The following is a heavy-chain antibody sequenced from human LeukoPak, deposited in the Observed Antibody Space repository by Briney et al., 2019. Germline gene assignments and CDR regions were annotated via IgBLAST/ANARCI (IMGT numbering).Heavy chain of an antibody. V-gene: IGHV1-69*13. D-gene: IGHD3-10*01. J-gene: IGHJ5*02. CDR2: IIPIFGTA. CDR1: GGTFSSYA. Sequence: ASVKVSCKASGGTFSSYAISWVRQAPGQGLERMGGIIPIFGTANYAQKFQGRVTITADESTSTAYMELSSLRSEDTAVYYCARDGIMVRGVFDPWGQGTLVTVSS. CDR3: ARDGIMVRGVFDP.